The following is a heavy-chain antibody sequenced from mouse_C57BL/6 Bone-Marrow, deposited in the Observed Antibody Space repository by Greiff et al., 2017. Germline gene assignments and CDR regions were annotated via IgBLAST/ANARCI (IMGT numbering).Heavy chain of an antibody. CDR2: IYPGNSDT. D-gene: IGHD1-2*01. Sequence: VQLKESGAVLARPGASVKMSCTTSGYTFTSYWMHWVKQRPGQGLEWIGAIYPGNSDTSYNQKFKGKATLTAVTSASTAYMELSSLTNEDSAVYYCTRREYYGASWFAYWGQGTLVTVSA. V-gene: IGHV1-5*01. CDR1: GYTFTSYW. CDR3: TRREYYGASWFAY. J-gene: IGHJ3*01.